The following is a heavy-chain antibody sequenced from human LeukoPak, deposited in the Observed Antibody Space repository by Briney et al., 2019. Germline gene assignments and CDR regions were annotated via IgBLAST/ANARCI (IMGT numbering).Heavy chain of an antibody. J-gene: IGHJ4*02. V-gene: IGHV1-2*02. CDR1: GYTFTGYY. D-gene: IGHD6-19*01. CDR3: AREPSYGWSLGY. CDR2: INPNSGGT. Sequence: ASVKVSCKASGYTFTGYYMHWVRQAPGQGLEWMGWINPNSGGTNYARNFQGRVIMTRDTSISTAYMELSRLISDDTADYYCAREPSYGWSLGYWGQGTLVTVSS.